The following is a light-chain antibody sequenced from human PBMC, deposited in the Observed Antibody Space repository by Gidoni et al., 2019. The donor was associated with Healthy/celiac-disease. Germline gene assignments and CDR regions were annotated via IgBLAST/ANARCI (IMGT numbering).Light chain of an antibody. V-gene: IGKV1-27*01. Sequence: DIQLNQSPSSLSASVGDRVTITCRASQTITKYLAWYQQKPGKSPTLLIYAASTLQSGVPSRFTGSGSGTDFTLTITSLQPEDAATYYCQKCDDAPRTFGGGTKVQIK. J-gene: IGKJ4*01. CDR3: QKCDDAPRT. CDR1: QTITKY. CDR2: AAS.